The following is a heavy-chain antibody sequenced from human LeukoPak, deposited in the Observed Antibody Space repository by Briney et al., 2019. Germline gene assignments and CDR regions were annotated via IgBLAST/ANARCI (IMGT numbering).Heavy chain of an antibody. D-gene: IGHD2-15*01. V-gene: IGHV3-21*01. Sequence: XGSLRLSCAASGFTFSSYSMNWVRQAPGKGLEWVSSISSSSSYIYYADSVKGRFTISRDNAKNSLYLQMNSLRAEDTAVYYCARFLYCSGGSCYSGFDYWGQGTLVTVSS. CDR3: ARFLYCSGGSCYSGFDY. J-gene: IGHJ4*02. CDR1: GFTFSSYS. CDR2: ISSSSSYI.